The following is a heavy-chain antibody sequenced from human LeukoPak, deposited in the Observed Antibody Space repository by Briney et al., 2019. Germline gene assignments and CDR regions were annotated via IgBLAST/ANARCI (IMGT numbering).Heavy chain of an antibody. D-gene: IGHD3-16*02. V-gene: IGHV4-34*01. J-gene: IGHJ4*02. CDR2: INHSGST. CDR3: ARASYDYVWGSCRSNFDY. Sequence: SETLSLTCAVYGGSFSGYYWSWIRQPPGKGLEWIGEINHSGSTNYNPSLKSRVTISVDTSKNQFSLKLSSVTAADTAVYYCARASYDYVWGSCRSNFDYWGQGTLVTVSS. CDR1: GGSFSGYY.